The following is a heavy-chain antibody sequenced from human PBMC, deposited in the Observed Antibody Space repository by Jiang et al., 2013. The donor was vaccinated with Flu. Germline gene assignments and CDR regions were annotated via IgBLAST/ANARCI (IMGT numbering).Heavy chain of an antibody. Sequence: VQLVESGGGVVQPGRSLRLSCAASGFTFSSYAMHWVRQAPGKGLEWVAVISYDGSNKYYADSVKGRFTISRDNSKNTLYLQMNSLRAEDTAVYYCARVGERFLEWLGGFDPWGQGTLVTVSS. J-gene: IGHJ5*02. CDR2: ISYDGSNK. D-gene: IGHD3-3*01. CDR1: GFTFSSYA. V-gene: IGHV3-30-3*01. CDR3: ARVGERFLEWLGGFDP.